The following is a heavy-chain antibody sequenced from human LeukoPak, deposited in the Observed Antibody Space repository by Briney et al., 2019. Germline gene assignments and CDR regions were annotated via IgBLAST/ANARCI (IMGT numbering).Heavy chain of an antibody. CDR3: AKSYIAMAPRDDY. CDR2: ISGSGGST. Sequence: GGSLRLSCAASGLTFSSYAMSWVRQAPGKGLEWVSGISGSGGSTYYADSVKGRFTISRANSKNTLYLQINSLRAEDTAVYYCAKSYIAMAPRDDYWGQGTLVTVSS. CDR1: GLTFSSYA. V-gene: IGHV3-23*01. J-gene: IGHJ4*02. D-gene: IGHD6-19*01.